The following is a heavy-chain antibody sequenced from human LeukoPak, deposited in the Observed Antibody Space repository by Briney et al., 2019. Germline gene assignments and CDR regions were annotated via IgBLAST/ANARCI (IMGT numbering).Heavy chain of an antibody. Sequence: GGSLRLSCAASGFTFSSYAMHWVRQAPGKGLEWVAVISYDGSNKYYADSVKGRFTISRDNSKNTLYLQMNSLRAEDTAVYHCARDLDMITFGGPSRYFDYWGQGTLVTVSS. CDR1: GFTFSSYA. CDR3: ARDLDMITFGGPSRYFDY. V-gene: IGHV3-30-3*01. D-gene: IGHD3-16*01. CDR2: ISYDGSNK. J-gene: IGHJ4*02.